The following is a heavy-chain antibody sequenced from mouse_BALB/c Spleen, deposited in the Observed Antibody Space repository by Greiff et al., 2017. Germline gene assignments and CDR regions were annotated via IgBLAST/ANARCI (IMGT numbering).Heavy chain of an antibody. CDR1: GFTFSDYY. J-gene: IGHJ2*01. V-gene: IGHV5-4*02. CDR3: ARGVYYFDY. CDR2: ISDGGSYT. Sequence: EVQRVESGGGLVKPGGSLKLSCAASGFTFSDYYMYWVRQTPEKRLEWVATISDGGSYTYYPDSVKGRFTISRDNAKNNLYLQMSSLKSEDTAMYYCARGVYYFDYWGQGTTLTVSS.